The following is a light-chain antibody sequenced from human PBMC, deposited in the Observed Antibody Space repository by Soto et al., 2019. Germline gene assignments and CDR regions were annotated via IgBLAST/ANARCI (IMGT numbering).Light chain of an antibody. CDR3: SSFRNTGTLL. CDR2: EVG. CDR1: NSDVGFYNY. Sequence: QPVLTQPASVSGSPGQSITISCTGTNSDVGFYNYVSWYQQHPGKAPKLIIYEVGDRPSGVSSRFSGSKSGNTASLTIPGLQAEDEADYYCSSFRNTGTLLFGGGTKLTVL. V-gene: IGLV2-14*01. J-gene: IGLJ3*02.